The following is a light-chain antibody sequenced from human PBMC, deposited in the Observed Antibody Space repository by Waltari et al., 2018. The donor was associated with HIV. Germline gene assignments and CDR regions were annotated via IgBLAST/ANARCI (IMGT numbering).Light chain of an antibody. CDR3: QQYHHWPPLT. CDR2: HSS. J-gene: IGKJ4*01. CDR1: QNVDDK. Sequence: TQSPATISVSPGGRVTVSCRASQNVDDKLAWYQQKPGQSPRLLIYHSSVRAAGVPTRFGGGGSATNFTLTITSLQSEDFALYFCQQYHHWPPLTFGGGSRVELK. V-gene: IGKV3D-15*01.